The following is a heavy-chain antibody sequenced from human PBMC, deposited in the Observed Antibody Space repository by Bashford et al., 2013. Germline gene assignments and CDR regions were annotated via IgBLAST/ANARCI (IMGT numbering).Heavy chain of an antibody. V-gene: IGHV3-48*02. CDR3: ARDMIVVVGYYGMDV. Sequence: VRQAPGKGLEWVSYISSSSSTIYYADSVKGRFTISRDNAQELTVSANEQPKRRDTGVYYCARDMIVVVGYYGMDVWGQGTTVTVSS. J-gene: IGHJ6*02. CDR2: ISSSSSTI. D-gene: IGHD3-22*01.